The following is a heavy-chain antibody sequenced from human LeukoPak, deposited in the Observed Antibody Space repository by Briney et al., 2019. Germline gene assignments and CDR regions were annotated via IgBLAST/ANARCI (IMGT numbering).Heavy chain of an antibody. Sequence: GGSLRLSCAASGFTFSSHAMSWVRQAPGKGLEWVSAIGHDVVSTYYAESVKGRFTISRDNSKNTLYLQMNSLRAEDTAVYYCAKQAAADSYWGQGTLVTVSS. V-gene: IGHV3-23*01. CDR2: IGHDVVST. J-gene: IGHJ4*02. CDR3: AKQAAADSY. D-gene: IGHD6-13*01. CDR1: GFTFSSHA.